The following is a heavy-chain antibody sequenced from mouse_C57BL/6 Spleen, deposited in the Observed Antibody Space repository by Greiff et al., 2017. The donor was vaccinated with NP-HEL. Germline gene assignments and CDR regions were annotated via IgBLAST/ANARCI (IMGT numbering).Heavy chain of an antibody. Sequence: VQLQQPGAELVMPGASVKLSCKASGYTFTSYWMHWVKQRPGQGLEWIGEIDPSDSYTNYNQKFKGKSTLTVDKSSSTAYMQLSSLTSEDSAVYYCARKGSPVLFDDWGQGTTLTVSS. CDR3: ARKGSPVLFDD. CDR2: IDPSDSYT. J-gene: IGHJ2*01. CDR1: GYTFTSYW. V-gene: IGHV1-69*01.